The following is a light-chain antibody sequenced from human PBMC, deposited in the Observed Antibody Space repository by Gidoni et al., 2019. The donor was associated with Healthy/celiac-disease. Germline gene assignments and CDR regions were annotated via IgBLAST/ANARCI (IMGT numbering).Light chain of an antibody. J-gene: IGKJ2*01. CDR3: QQSYSTPPT. V-gene: IGKV1-39*01. Sequence: DLQMTQSPSSLSASVGDRVTITCRASQSISSHLNWYQQKPGKDPKLLIYAASSLQSGVPSRFSGSGSGTDFTLTISSLQPEDFATYYCQQSYSTPPTFGQGTKLEIK. CDR2: AAS. CDR1: QSISSH.